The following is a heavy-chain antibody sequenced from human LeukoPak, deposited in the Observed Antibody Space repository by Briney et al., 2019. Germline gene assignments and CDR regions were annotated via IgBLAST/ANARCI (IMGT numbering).Heavy chain of an antibody. CDR3: AKGSGSSHSGGPL. D-gene: IGHD2-15*01. CDR1: GFTFSSYA. Sequence: GGSLRLSCAASGFTFSSYAMSWVRQAPGEGLEWVSAISGSGGSTYYADSVKGRFTISRDNSKNTLYLQMNSLRAEDTAVYYCAKGSGSSHSGGPLWGQGTLVTVSS. V-gene: IGHV3-23*01. J-gene: IGHJ4*02. CDR2: ISGSGGST.